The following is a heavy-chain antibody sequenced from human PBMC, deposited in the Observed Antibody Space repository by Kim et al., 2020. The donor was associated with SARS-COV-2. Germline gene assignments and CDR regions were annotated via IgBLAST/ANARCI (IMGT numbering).Heavy chain of an antibody. CDR3: ARASSAHGGYLGYNFFD. V-gene: IGHV4-38-2*02. J-gene: IGHJ2*01. CDR2: AYHRGKS. Sequence: SETLSLTCTVSGFAINRCSFRAWIRPPPGEGLEWTVSAYHRGKSHYNPSLNSRVSISMDMSKNPFSLRMSSVTAADTAVYYCARASSAHGGYLGYNFFD. D-gene: IGHD1-1*01. CDR1: GFAINRCSF.